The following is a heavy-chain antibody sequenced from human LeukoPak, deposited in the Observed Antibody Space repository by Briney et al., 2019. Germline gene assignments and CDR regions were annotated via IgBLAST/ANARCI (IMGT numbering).Heavy chain of an antibody. CDR3: ARDFYYYGSGSYYFDY. CDR2: IHTSGST. V-gene: IGHV4-4*07. Sequence: SETLSLTCTVSGVSISSYYWSWIRQPAGKGLEWIGRIHTSGSTNYNPSLKSRVTMSVDTSKNQFSLKLSSVTAADTAVYYCARDFYYYGSGSYYFDYWGQGTLVTVSS. CDR1: GVSISSYY. D-gene: IGHD3-10*01. J-gene: IGHJ4*02.